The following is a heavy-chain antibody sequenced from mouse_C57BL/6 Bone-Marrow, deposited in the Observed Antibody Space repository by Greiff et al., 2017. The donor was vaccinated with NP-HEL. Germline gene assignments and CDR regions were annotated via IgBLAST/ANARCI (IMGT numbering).Heavy chain of an antibody. CDR2: INPSSGYT. CDR3: ARDGRFAY. J-gene: IGHJ3*01. V-gene: IGHV1-4*01. D-gene: IGHD1-1*01. CDR1: GYTFTSYT. Sequence: VQRVESGAELARPGASVKMSCKASGYTFTSYTMHWVKQRPGQGLEWIGYINPSSGYTKYNQKFKDKATLTADKSSSTAYMQLSSLTSEDSAVYYCARDGRFAYWGQGTLVTVSA.